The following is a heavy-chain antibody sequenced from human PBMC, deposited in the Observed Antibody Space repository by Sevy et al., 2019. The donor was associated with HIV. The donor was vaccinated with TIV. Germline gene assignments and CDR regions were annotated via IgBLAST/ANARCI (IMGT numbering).Heavy chain of an antibody. CDR2: ISGSGGAT. CDR3: AKGDRTFYGMDV. CDR1: GFTFARYA. J-gene: IGHJ6*02. V-gene: IGHV3-23*01. Sequence: GGYLRLSCAASGFTFARYAMNWVRQAPGKGLEWVSAISGSGGATYYAESVEGRFTISRDNSRETLYVQMNSLRVEDTAVYYCAKGDRTFYGMDVWGQGTTVTVSS. D-gene: IGHD3-16*01.